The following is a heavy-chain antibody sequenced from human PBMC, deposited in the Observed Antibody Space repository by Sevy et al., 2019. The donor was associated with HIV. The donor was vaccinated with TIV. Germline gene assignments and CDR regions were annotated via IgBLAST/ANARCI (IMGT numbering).Heavy chain of an antibody. CDR2: IYPDDSET. J-gene: IGHJ4*02. Sequence: GESLKNSCEGSGYSFTSHWLGWVRHMPGKGLEWMGIIYPDDSETRYSPSFQGQVTFSADKSISTAYLQWSSLKASDTAMSYCATSRSGYFDSSGYYIYWGQGTMVTVSS. V-gene: IGHV5-51*01. CDR3: ATSRSGYFDSSGYYIY. CDR1: GYSFTSHW. D-gene: IGHD3-22*01.